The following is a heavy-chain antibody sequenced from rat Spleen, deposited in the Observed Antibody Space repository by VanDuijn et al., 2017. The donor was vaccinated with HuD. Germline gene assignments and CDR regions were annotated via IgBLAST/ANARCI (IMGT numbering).Heavy chain of an antibody. CDR3: ARHPDYSNYFDY. Sequence: EVQLVESGGGLVQPGMSLRLSCVTSGITFTNYWMTWIRQAPGKGLEWVASITNTGGSTYYPDSVKGRFTISRDNAKSTLYLQMDSLRSEDTATYYCARHPDYSNYFDYWGQGVMVTVSS. CDR1: GITFTNYW. J-gene: IGHJ2*01. V-gene: IGHV5-31*01. D-gene: IGHD1-1*01. CDR2: ITNTGGST.